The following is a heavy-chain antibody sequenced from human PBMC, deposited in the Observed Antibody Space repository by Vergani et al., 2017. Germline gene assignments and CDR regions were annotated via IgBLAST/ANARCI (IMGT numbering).Heavy chain of an antibody. V-gene: IGHV4-59*01. CDR1: GGSISSYY. CDR2: IYYSGST. D-gene: IGHD2-15*01. Sequence: QVQLQESGPGLVKPSETLSLTCSVSGGSISSYYWSWVRQPPGKGLEWIGYIYYSGSTNYKPSLKSRVTISVDTSKNQFSLKLNSVTAADTAVYYCARVGWWWELPNPYYFDYWGQGALVTVSS. CDR3: ARVGWWWELPNPYYFDY. J-gene: IGHJ4*02.